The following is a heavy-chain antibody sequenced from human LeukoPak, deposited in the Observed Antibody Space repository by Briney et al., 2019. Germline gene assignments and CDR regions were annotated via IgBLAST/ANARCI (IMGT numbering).Heavy chain of an antibody. CDR2: TSHDDSNK. CDR3: AKDWGTEFASGSSYLDY. CDR1: GFTFSTYA. V-gene: IGHV3-30*18. J-gene: IGHJ4*02. Sequence: PGRSLRLSCTASGFTFSTYAMHWVRQAPGKGLEWVATTSHDDSNKNYADSVKGRFTISRDNSRNTLYLQMNNLRPEDTAIYYCAKDWGTEFASGSSYLDYWGLGTLVTVSS. D-gene: IGHD3-10*01.